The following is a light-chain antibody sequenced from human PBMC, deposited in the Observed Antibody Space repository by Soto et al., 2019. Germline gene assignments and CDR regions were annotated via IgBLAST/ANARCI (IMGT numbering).Light chain of an antibody. CDR1: SSDIGSNY. CDR2: RNN. V-gene: IGLV1-47*01. J-gene: IGLJ2*01. Sequence: QSVLTQPPSASGTPGQRVTISCSGSSSDIGSNYVYWYQQIPGTAPKLLIYRNNQRPSGVPDRFSGSKSGTSASLAISGLRSEDEADYFGAAWDDSLNGQGVFGGGTKLTVL. CDR3: AAWDDSLNGQGV.